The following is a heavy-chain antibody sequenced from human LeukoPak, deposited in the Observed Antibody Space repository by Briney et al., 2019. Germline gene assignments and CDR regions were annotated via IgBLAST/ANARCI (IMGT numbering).Heavy chain of an antibody. V-gene: IGHV3-23*01. D-gene: IGHD3-16*02. J-gene: IGHJ4*02. CDR3: AKSLGVGGYTRYKGFDQ. CDR2: TSGSDGTS. Sequence: GGSLRLSCAASGFTFNSFAMNRVRQAPGKGLEWVSSTSGSDGTSHYADFVKGRFTISRDNSKNTLYLQMNSLRAEDTAAYYCAKSLGVGGYTRYKGFDQWGQGTLVVVSS. CDR1: GFTFNSFA.